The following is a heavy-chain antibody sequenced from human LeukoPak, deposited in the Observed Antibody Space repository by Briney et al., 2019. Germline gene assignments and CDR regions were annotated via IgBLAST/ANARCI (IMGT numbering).Heavy chain of an antibody. CDR3: ARVVTWFDP. Sequence: PGGSLRLSCAASGFMFSSFWMSWVRQAPGKGLEWVAHIKEDGSMVSYVDSVKGRFTISRDNAENSVYLQMNSLRGEDTAVYFCARVVTWFDPWGQGSLVTVSS. V-gene: IGHV3-7*04. CDR2: IKEDGSMV. CDR1: GFMFSSFW. J-gene: IGHJ5*02.